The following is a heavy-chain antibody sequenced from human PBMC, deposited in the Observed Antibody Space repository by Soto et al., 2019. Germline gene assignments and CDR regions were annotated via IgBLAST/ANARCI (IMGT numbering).Heavy chain of an antibody. V-gene: IGHV3-23*01. CDR1: GFTFSSYG. J-gene: IGHJ4*02. D-gene: IGHD3-16*01. CDR2: ISGSGGST. Sequence: PGGSLRLSCAASGFTFSSYGMSWVRQAPGKGLEWVSAISGSGGSTYYADSVKGRFTISRDNSKNTLYLQMNSLRAEDTAVYYCAKVPGNYIWGNYPDYWGQGTLVTVSS. CDR3: AKVPGNYIWGNYPDY.